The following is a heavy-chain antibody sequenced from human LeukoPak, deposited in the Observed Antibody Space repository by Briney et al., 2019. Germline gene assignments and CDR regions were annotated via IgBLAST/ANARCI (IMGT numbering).Heavy chain of an antibody. J-gene: IGHJ3*02. CDR3: ARGGNSYGLWEGSNAFDI. V-gene: IGHV4-4*07. Sequence: SETLSLTCTVSGGSISSYSWSWIRQPAGKGLEWIGRIYTSASTYYNPSLKSRVTISVDTSKNQFSPKLSSVTAADTAVYYCARGGNSYGLWEGSNAFDIWGQGTMVTVSS. CDR2: IYTSAST. CDR1: GGSISSYS. D-gene: IGHD5-18*01.